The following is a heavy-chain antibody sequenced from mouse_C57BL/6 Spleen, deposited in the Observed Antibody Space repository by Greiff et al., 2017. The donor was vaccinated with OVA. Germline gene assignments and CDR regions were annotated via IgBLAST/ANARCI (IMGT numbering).Heavy chain of an antibody. CDR3: ASPPLDYYAMDY. CDR2: IYPGDGDT. Sequence: VQLQQSGPELVKPGASVKISCKASGYAFSSSWMNWVKQRPGKGLEWIGRIYPGDGDTNYNGKFKGKATLTADKSSSTAYMQLSSLTSEDSAVYFCASPPLDYYAMDYGGQGTSVTVSS. J-gene: IGHJ4*01. V-gene: IGHV1-82*01. CDR1: GYAFSSSW.